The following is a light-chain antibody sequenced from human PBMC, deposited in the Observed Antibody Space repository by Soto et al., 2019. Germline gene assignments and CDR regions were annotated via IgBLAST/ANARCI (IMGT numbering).Light chain of an antibody. Sequence: EIVMTQSPATLSVSPGERATLSCRASQTVTGALAWYQQQPGQAPRLLLYGASTRATGVPDRFSGSGSGTDFTLTISSLQSEDFAVYYCQQYNDWPPYTFGQGTNVEIK. CDR2: GAS. J-gene: IGKJ2*01. V-gene: IGKV3-15*01. CDR3: QQYNDWPPYT. CDR1: QTVTGA.